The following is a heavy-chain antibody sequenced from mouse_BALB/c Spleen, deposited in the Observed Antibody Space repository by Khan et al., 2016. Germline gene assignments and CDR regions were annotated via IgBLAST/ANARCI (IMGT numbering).Heavy chain of an antibody. CDR3: CMGY. J-gene: IGHJ2*01. Sequence: QIQLVQPGPELKKPGETAKISCKASGYTFTNYGMNWVKQAPGKGQKWMGWINTTTGEPTHAEEIKGRFAFTLENSASTAYVQINNLKNGDTATYICCMGYWGQVTTLAVSS. V-gene: IGHV9-3*02. CDR2: INTTTGEP. CDR1: GYTFTNYG.